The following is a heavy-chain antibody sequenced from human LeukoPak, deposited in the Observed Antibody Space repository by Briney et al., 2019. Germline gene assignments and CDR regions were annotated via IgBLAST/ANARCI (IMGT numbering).Heavy chain of an antibody. J-gene: IGHJ6*03. D-gene: IGHD5-18*01. CDR2: TYYRSKWYN. V-gene: IGHV6-1*01. CDR1: GDSVSSNSAA. CDR3: ARETATYNYYYYYMDV. Sequence: SQTFSLTCAISGDSVSSNSAAWNWLRQSPSRGLERLGRTYYRSKWYNDYAVSVKSRITINPDTSKNQFSLQLNSVTPEDTAVYYCARETATYNYYYYYMDVWGKGTTVTVSS.